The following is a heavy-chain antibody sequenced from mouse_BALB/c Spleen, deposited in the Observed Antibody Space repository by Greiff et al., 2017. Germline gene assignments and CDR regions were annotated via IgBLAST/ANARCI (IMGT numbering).Heavy chain of an antibody. J-gene: IGHJ4*01. CDR3: AAIYDGYYYAMDY. CDR2: INPGSGGT. D-gene: IGHD2-3*01. Sequence: QVQLKESGAELVRPGTSVKVSCKASGYAFTNYLIEWVKQRPGQGLEWIGVINPGSGGTNYNEKFKGKATLTADKSSSTAYMQLSSLTSDDSAVYFCAAIYDGYYYAMDYWGQGTSVTVSS. CDR1: GYAFTNYL. V-gene: IGHV1-54*01.